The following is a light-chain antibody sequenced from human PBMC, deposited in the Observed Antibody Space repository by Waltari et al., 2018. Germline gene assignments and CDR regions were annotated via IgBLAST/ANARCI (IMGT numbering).Light chain of an antibody. V-gene: IGLV4-60*03. Sequence: QPVLTQSSSASASLGSSVKLTCTLRSGHSSYIIAWHQQQPGKAPRYLMKLEGSGSYNKGSGVPDRFSGSSSVADRYLTISNLQSEDEADYYCETWDSNTRVFGGGTKLTVL. CDR3: ETWDSNTRV. J-gene: IGLJ3*02. CDR2: LEGSGSY. CDR1: SGHSSYI.